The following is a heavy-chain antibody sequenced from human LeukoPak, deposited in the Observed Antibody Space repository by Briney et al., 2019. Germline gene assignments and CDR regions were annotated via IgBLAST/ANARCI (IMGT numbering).Heavy chain of an antibody. V-gene: IGHV3-48*04. CDR1: GFTFNTYT. Sequence: GGSLRLSCAASGFTFNTYTMNWVRQAPGKGLEWVSYISGSSGIIDYADSVRGRFTISRDNAKNSLYLQMNSLRAEDTAVYYCARVLWFGEAALDYWGQGTLVTVSS. D-gene: IGHD3-10*01. CDR2: ISGSSGII. J-gene: IGHJ4*02. CDR3: ARVLWFGEAALDY.